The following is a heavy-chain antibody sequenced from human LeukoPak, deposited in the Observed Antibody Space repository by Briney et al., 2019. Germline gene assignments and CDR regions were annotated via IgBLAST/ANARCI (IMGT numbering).Heavy chain of an antibody. Sequence: GGSLRLSCAASGFTFDDYAMHWVRQAPGKGLEWVSGVSWNSGSIGYADSVKGRFTISRDNAKNSLYLQMNSLRAEDTALYYCAKAPTSRYYDSSGSYWYFDLWGRGTLVTVFS. V-gene: IGHV3-9*01. D-gene: IGHD3-22*01. CDR2: VSWNSGSI. CDR1: GFTFDDYA. J-gene: IGHJ2*01. CDR3: AKAPTSRYYDSSGSYWYFDL.